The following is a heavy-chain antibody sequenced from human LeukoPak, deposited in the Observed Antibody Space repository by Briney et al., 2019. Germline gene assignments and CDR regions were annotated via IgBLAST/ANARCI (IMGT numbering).Heavy chain of an antibody. CDR3: ARGCFMVRGVPYYYYGMDV. CDR1: GYTFTSYY. J-gene: IGHJ6*02. Sequence: ASVKVSCKASGYTFTSYYMHWVRQAPGQGLEWMGIINPSGGSKSYAQKFQGRVTMTRDTSTSTVYMELSSLRSEDTAVYYCARGCFMVRGVPYYYYGMDVWGQGTTVTVSS. V-gene: IGHV1-46*01. CDR2: INPSGGSK. D-gene: IGHD3-10*01.